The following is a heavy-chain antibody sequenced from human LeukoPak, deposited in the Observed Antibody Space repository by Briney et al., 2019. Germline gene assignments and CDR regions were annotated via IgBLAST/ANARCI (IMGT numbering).Heavy chain of an antibody. V-gene: IGHV1-2*06. J-gene: IGHJ6*03. CDR1: GYTLTGYY. CDR2: INPDSGAT. D-gene: IGHD3-3*01. CDR3: ARYYDFWSGQSYYMDV. Sequence: ASVKVSCKASGYTLTGYYIHWVRQAPGQGLEWMGRINPDSGATNYAQNFQGRVTMTRGTSISTAYMELSRLTSDDTAVYYCARYYDFWSGQSYYMDVWGEGTTVTVSS.